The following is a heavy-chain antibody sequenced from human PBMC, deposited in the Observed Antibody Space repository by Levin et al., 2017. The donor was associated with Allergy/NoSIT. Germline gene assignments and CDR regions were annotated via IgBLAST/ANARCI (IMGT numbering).Heavy chain of an antibody. CDR2: TYYRSKWYN. CDR1: GDSVSSNSAA. V-gene: IGHV6-1*01. Sequence: SQTLSLTCAISGDSVSSNSAAWNWIRQSPSRGLEWLGRTYYRSKWYNDYAVSVKSRITINPDTSKNQFSLQLNSVTPEDTAVYYCARVEVIAAPSGYYYYGMDVWGQGTTVTVSS. J-gene: IGHJ6*02. D-gene: IGHD6-6*01. CDR3: ARVEVIAAPSGYYYYGMDV.